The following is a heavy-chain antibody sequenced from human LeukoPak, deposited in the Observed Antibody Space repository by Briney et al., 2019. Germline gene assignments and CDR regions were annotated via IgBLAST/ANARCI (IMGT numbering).Heavy chain of an antibody. V-gene: IGHV3-48*01. CDR1: GFTFSSYS. CDR2: ISSSSSTI. Sequence: PGGSLRLSCAASGFTFSSYSMNWVRQAPGKGLEWVSYISSSSSTIYYADSVKGRFTISRDNAKNSLYLQMNSLRAEDTAVYYCGCIVPAAIRLMDVWGKGTTVTVSS. D-gene: IGHD2-2*01. CDR3: GCIVPAAIRLMDV. J-gene: IGHJ6*03.